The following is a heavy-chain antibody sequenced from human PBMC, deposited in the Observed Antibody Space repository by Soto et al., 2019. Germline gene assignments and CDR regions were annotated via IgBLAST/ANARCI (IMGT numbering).Heavy chain of an antibody. CDR1: GFTFSSYA. CDR3: ARDQIVVARVGWFDP. D-gene: IGHD2-21*01. V-gene: IGHV3-30-3*01. J-gene: IGHJ5*02. Sequence: QVQLVESGGGVVQPGRSLRLSCAASGFTFSSYAMHWVRQAPGKGLEWVAVISYDGSNKYYADSVKGRFTISRDKSKNTLYLQMNSLRAEDTAVYYCARDQIVVARVGWFDPWGQGTLVTVSS. CDR2: ISYDGSNK.